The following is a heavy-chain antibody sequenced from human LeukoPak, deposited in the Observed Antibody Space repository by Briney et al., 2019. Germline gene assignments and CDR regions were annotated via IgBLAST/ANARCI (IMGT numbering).Heavy chain of an antibody. D-gene: IGHD3-22*01. V-gene: IGHV3-21*01. CDR1: GFTFSTYS. Sequence: GGSLRLSCVASGFTFSTYSMNWVRQAPGKGLEWVSSISSSSSYIYYADSVKGRFTISRDNAKNSLYLQMNSLRAEDTAVYYCAKSLYYYDSSGYYLVDYWGQGTLVTVSS. CDR3: AKSLYYYDSSGYYLVDY. CDR2: ISSSSSYI. J-gene: IGHJ4*02.